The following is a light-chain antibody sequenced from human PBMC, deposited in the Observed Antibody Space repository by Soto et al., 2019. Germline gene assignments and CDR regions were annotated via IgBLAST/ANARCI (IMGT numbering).Light chain of an antibody. Sequence: DIQMTQSPSSLSASVGDRVTITCQASQYSDKFLNWYQQKSGKAPKLLISDASNLETGVPSRFSGGGSATDFTFTISSLQPEDIATYYCQQYDNLPITFGQGTRLEIK. CDR2: DAS. V-gene: IGKV1-33*01. CDR3: QQYDNLPIT. J-gene: IGKJ5*01. CDR1: QYSDKF.